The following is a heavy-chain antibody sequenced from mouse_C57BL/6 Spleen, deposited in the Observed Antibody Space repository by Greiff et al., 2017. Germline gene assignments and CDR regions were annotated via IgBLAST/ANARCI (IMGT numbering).Heavy chain of an antibody. D-gene: IGHD1-1*01. J-gene: IGHJ4*01. V-gene: IGHV2-2*01. CDR2: IWSGGST. CDR1: GFSLTSYG. Sequence: VKLKESGPGLVQPSQSLSITCTASGFSLTSYGVHWVRQSPGQGLEWLGVIWSGGSTDNNAAFITRLSISKANSKSQVFFKMNSLQADDTAIYYCARKGIYDAMDYWGQGTSVTVSS. CDR3: ARKGIYDAMDY.